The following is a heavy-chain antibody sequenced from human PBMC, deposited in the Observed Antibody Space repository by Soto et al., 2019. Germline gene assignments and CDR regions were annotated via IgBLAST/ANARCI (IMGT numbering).Heavy chain of an antibody. CDR3: AKGFIFSYYGMDV. J-gene: IGHJ6*02. V-gene: IGHV3-23*01. CDR1: GFTFSSYA. D-gene: IGHD3-9*01. CDR2: ISGSGGST. Sequence: EVQLLESGGGLVQPGGSLRLSCAASGFTFSSYAMSWVRQAPGKGLEWVSAISGSGGSTYYADFVKGRFTISRDNSKNTLYLQMNSLRAEDTAVYYCAKGFIFSYYGMDVWGQGTTVTVSS.